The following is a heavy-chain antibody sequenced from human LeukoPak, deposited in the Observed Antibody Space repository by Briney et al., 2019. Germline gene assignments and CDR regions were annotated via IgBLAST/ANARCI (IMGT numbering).Heavy chain of an antibody. CDR2: ISRSGGST. CDR3: AKRKDGWNGRERFYYYYMDV. V-gene: IGHV3-23*01. Sequence: GGSLRLSGAAFGFTFSSYAMSWVRQAPGKGLEWVSAISRSGGSTYCADSVKGRFTISRDNSKNTLYLQMNSLRAEDTAVYYGAKRKDGWNGRERFYYYYMDVWGKGTTVTVSS. CDR1: GFTFSSYA. J-gene: IGHJ6*03. D-gene: IGHD1-1*01.